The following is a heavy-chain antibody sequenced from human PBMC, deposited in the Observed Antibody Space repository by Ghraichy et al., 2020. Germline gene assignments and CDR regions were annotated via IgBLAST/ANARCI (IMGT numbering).Heavy chain of an antibody. CDR1: GGSISGYY. CDR3: ASTYYDFWSGSSGYSMDV. V-gene: IGHV4-4*07. CDR2: IYTSGSI. J-gene: IGHJ6*02. Sequence: SETLSLTCNVSGGSISGYYWSWIRQPAGKGLEWIGRIYTSGSINYNHSLKSRVTMSLDTSKNQFSLSLSSVTAADTAVYYCASTYYDFWSGSSGYSMDVWGQGTTVTVSS. D-gene: IGHD3-3*01.